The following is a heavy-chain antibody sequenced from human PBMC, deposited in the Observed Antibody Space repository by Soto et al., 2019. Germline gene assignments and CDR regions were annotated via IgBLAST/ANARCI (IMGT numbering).Heavy chain of an antibody. CDR3: ARGDATKIVVTTYYAMDV. CDR1: ECSLSNYG. CDR2: IIPVFGTA. Sequence: LVTVSCKTSECSLSNYGISCVRQAPGQGLEWKGGIIPVFGTANYAQKFQGRVTITADESTSIVYMDVTSLRSEDTAVYYCARGDATKIVVTTYYAMDVWGQGTTVTVSS. D-gene: IGHD4-17*01. V-gene: IGHV1-69*13. J-gene: IGHJ6*02.